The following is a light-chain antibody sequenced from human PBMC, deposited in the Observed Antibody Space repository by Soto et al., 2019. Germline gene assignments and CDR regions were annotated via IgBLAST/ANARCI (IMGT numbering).Light chain of an antibody. CDR1: QSVSSN. Sequence: EIVMTQSPATLSVSPGETATLSCRASQSVSSNLAWYQQKPGQAPRLLIYGASTSATGIPARFSGSGSGTEFTLTISSLQSEDFAVYYCQQYNNFWTFGQGTKVEIK. CDR2: GAS. J-gene: IGKJ1*01. V-gene: IGKV3-15*01. CDR3: QQYNNFWT.